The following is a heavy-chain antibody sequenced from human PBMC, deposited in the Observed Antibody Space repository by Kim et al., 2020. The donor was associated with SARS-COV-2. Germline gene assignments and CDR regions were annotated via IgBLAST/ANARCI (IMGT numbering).Heavy chain of an antibody. D-gene: IGHD6-13*01. V-gene: IGHV3-11*05. CDR3: ARVASGYSSSWYVWFDP. J-gene: IGHJ5*02. Sequence: SVKGRFTISRDNAKNSLYLQMNSLRAEDTAVYYCARVASGYSSSWYVWFDPWGQGTLVTVSS.